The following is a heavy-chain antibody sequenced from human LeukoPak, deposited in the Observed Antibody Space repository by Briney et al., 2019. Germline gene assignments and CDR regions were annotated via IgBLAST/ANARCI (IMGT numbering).Heavy chain of an antibody. CDR3: ARVDGGFDI. Sequence: PGGSLRLSCAVTGFTFSSYSMNWVRQAPGKGLEWVSYISGSSSIIYNADSVKGRFTISRDNAKNSLYPQMNSLRDEDTAMYYCARVDGGFDIWGQGTMVTVSS. V-gene: IGHV3-48*02. CDR1: GFTFSSYS. J-gene: IGHJ3*02. CDR2: ISGSSSII.